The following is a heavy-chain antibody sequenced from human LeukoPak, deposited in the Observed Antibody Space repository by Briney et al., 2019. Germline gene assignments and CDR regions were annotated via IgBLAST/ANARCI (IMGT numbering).Heavy chain of an antibody. V-gene: IGHV4-59*02. CDR1: GGPVRSFY. Sequence: SETLSLTCTVSGGPVRSFYWSWIRQPPGKGLEWIGYIYYTGSTNYYPSLKSRVTISLDSSKNQFSLKLTSVTAADTAVYYCARADYGPGSPYYYGMDVWGQGTTVTVSS. J-gene: IGHJ6*02. CDR3: ARADYGPGSPYYYGMDV. D-gene: IGHD3-10*01. CDR2: IYYTGST.